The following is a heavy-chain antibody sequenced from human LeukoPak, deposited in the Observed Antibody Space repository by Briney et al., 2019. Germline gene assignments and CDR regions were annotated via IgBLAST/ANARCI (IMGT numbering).Heavy chain of an antibody. CDR2: IYYSGST. Sequence: KPSETLSLTCTVSGGTISSYYWSWIRQPPGKGLEWIGYIYYSGSTNYNPSLNSRVTISVDTSKNQFSLKLSSVTAADTAVYYCARGFATMVRGVVLDFWGQGTLVTVSS. V-gene: IGHV4-59*12. CDR3: ARGFATMVRGVVLDF. CDR1: GGTISSYY. D-gene: IGHD3-10*01. J-gene: IGHJ4*02.